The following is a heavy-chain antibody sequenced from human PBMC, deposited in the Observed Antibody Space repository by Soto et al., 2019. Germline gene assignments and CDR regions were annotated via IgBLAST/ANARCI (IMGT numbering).Heavy chain of an antibody. CDR2: ISSSSSYI. Sequence: EVQLVESGGGLVKPGGSLRLSCAASGFTFSSYSMNWVRQAPGKGLEWVSSISSSSSYIYYADSVKGRFTISRDNAKNSLYLQMKSLRAEDTAVYYCARVKERQPLVSPFDYWGQGTLVTVSS. D-gene: IGHD6-13*01. CDR3: ARVKERQPLVSPFDY. J-gene: IGHJ4*02. CDR1: GFTFSSYS. V-gene: IGHV3-21*01.